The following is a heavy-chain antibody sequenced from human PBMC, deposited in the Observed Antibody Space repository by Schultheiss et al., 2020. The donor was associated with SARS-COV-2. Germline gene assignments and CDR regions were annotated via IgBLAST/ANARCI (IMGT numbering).Heavy chain of an antibody. D-gene: IGHD4-17*01. CDR1: GFTFSSYS. CDR3: AREGHDYGDYVVDY. J-gene: IGHJ4*02. CDR2: ISSSSSYI. Sequence: GGSLRLSCAASGFTFSSYSMNWVRQAPGKGLEWVSSISSSSSYIYYADSVKGRFTISRDNAKNSLYLQMNSLRDEETAVYYCAREGHDYGDYVVDYWGPGTLVTVAS. V-gene: IGHV3-21*01.